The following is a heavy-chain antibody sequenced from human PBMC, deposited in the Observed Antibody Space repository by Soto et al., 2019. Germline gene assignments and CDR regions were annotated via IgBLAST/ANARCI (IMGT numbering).Heavy chain of an antibody. CDR1: GFTFSTYA. J-gene: IGHJ5*01. Sequence: EVQLLESGGGLVQPGGSLRLSCAASGFTFSTYAMSWVRQAPGKGLEWVSAISGSGSSTYYADSVKGRFTISRDNSKNLLYLQMNSLRAEDTAVYYCAQDLPGELLPTCFGSWGQGTLVTVSS. CDR3: AQDLPGELLPTCFGS. V-gene: IGHV3-23*01. D-gene: IGHD1-26*01. CDR2: ISGSGSST.